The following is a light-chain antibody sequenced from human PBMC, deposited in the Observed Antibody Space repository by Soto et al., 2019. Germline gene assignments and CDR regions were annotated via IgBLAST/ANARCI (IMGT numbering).Light chain of an antibody. CDR2: GAS. J-gene: IGKJ4*01. CDR1: QSVSSSY. Sequence: DIVLTQSPGTLSLSPGDRATISCRASQSVSSSYLAWHQQKPGEAPRLLIYGASSRATGIPDRFGGSGSGTDFTLTISRLEPEDFAVYYCHQYDSSPLTFGGGTKVEIK. CDR3: HQYDSSPLT. V-gene: IGKV3-20*01.